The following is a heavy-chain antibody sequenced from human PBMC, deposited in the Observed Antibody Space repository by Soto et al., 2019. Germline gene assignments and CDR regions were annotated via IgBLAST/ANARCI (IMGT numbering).Heavy chain of an antibody. CDR3: ARDGTLYDSSGYYYVY. V-gene: IGHV1-69*13. D-gene: IGHD3-22*01. Sequence: GASVKVSCKASGCTFSRYAISWVRQAPGQGLEWMGGIIPMFGKANYAQKFQGRVTITADESTSTGYMELRSLISEDTAVYYCARDGTLYDSSGYYYVYWGQGTLVTVSS. J-gene: IGHJ4*02. CDR2: IIPMFGKA. CDR1: GCTFSRYA.